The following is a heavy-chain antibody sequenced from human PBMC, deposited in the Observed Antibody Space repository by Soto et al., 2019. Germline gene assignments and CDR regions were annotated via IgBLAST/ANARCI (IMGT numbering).Heavy chain of an antibody. CDR2: IYPGDSDT. Sequence: GESLKISCKGAGYSFTSYWIVWVRQMPGKGLEWMGIIYPGDSDTRYSPSFQGQVTISADKSISTAYLQWSSLKASDTAMYYCARHGLGYCSGGSCYSYYYYGMDVWGQGTTVTVSS. J-gene: IGHJ6*02. CDR3: ARHGLGYCSGGSCYSYYYYGMDV. V-gene: IGHV5-51*01. CDR1: GYSFTSYW. D-gene: IGHD2-15*01.